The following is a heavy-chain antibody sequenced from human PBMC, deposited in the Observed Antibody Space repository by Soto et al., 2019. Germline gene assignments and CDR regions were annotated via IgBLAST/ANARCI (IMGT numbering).Heavy chain of an antibody. V-gene: IGHV4-31*03. J-gene: IGHJ5*02. CDR3: ARALTTVTLFDP. CDR2: IYYSGST. Sequence: TSETLSLTCTVSGGSISSGGYYWSWLRQHPGKGLEWIGYIYYSGSTYYNPSLKSRVTISVDTSKNQFSLKLSSVTAAETAVYYCARALTTVTLFDPWGQGTLVTVSS. CDR1: GGSISSGGYY. D-gene: IGHD4-17*01.